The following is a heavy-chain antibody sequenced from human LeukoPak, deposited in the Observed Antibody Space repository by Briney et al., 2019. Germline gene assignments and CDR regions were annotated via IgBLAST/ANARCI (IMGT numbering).Heavy chain of an antibody. Sequence: SGGSLRLSCAVSGFTVSYNYMSWVRQAPGKGLEWVSDIYGGGSTYNADSVKGRFTISRDNSKNTLYLQMNSLRAEDTAVYYCARGVRGPEAFDIWGQGTMVTVSS. D-gene: IGHD3-10*01. V-gene: IGHV3-53*01. CDR1: GFTVSYNY. J-gene: IGHJ3*02. CDR3: ARGVRGPEAFDI. CDR2: IYGGGST.